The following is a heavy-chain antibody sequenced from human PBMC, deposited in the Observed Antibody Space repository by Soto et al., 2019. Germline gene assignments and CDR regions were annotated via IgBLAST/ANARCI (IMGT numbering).Heavy chain of an antibody. CDR2: VYYSGST. D-gene: IGHD3-22*01. J-gene: IGHJ3*02. CDR3: ARGYYDSNGQSNTFDI. CDR1: GASISSSY. Sequence: SETLSLTCTVSGASISSSYWSWIRQSPGKGLEWIGYVYYSGSTKYNPSLKSRVTISVDTSKNQFSLKLSSVTAADTAVYYCARGYYDSNGQSNTFDIWGQGXMVTV. V-gene: IGHV4-59*01.